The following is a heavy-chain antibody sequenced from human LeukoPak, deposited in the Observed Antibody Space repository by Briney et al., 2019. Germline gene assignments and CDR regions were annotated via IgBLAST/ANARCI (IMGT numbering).Heavy chain of an antibody. V-gene: IGHV3-23*01. CDR1: GFTFSSYA. Sequence: GGSLRLSCAASGFTFSSYAMSWVRQAPGKGLEWVSAISGSGGSTYYADSVKGRFTISRDNSKNSLYLQMNSLRAEDTAVYYCASSIVAAGTSPFDYWGQGTLVTVSS. D-gene: IGHD6-13*01. CDR2: ISGSGGST. J-gene: IGHJ4*02. CDR3: ASSIVAAGTSPFDY.